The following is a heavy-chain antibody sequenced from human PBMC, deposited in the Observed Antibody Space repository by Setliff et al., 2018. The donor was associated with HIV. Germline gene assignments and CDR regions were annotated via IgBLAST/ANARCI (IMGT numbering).Heavy chain of an antibody. D-gene: IGHD6-13*01. V-gene: IGHV4-34*01. CDR2: INHRGAT. J-gene: IGHJ4*02. Sequence: PSETLSLTCAVYGGSFSGYYWSWIRQPPGKGLEWIANINHRGATSYNPSLKSRVTISSDTSKNQFSLSLTSVTAADTAVYYCVKGYTSTWGPFDYWGQGTLVTSPQ. CDR3: VKGYTSTWGPFDY. CDR1: GGSFSGYY.